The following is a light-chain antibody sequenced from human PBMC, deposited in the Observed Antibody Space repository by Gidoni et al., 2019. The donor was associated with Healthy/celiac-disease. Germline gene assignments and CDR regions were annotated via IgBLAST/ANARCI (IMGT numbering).Light chain of an antibody. Sequence: EIVLTQSPGTLSLSPGERATLPCRASQSVSGSYLAWYQQKPGQAPRLLIYGASSRATGIPDRFSGSGSGTDFTLTINRLEPEDFAVYYCQQYGSSPGTFGQGTKVEIK. CDR2: GAS. CDR1: QSVSGSY. V-gene: IGKV3-20*01. CDR3: QQYGSSPGT. J-gene: IGKJ1*01.